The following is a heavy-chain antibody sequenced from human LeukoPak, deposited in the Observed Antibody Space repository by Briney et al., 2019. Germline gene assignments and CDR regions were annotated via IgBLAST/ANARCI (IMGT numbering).Heavy chain of an antibody. J-gene: IGHJ4*02. Sequence: GGSLRLSCAASGFTFGSYWMSWVRQAPGKGLEWVANIKQDGSEKYYVDSVKGRFTISRDNAKNSLYLQMNSLRAEDTAVYYCARDGYYLAPFDYWGQGTLVTVSS. V-gene: IGHV3-7*01. CDR3: ARDGYYLAPFDY. CDR2: IKQDGSEK. CDR1: GFTFGSYW. D-gene: IGHD1-26*01.